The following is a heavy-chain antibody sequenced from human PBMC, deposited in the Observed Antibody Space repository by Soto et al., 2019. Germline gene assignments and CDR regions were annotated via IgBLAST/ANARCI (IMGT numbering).Heavy chain of an antibody. Sequence: SENRSPPCTVPGETDTSNYLSWIRQSPGKGLEWTGYVHNSGSYYYNPSLGSRVTISLDTTKNQFSMRPTSVTAADTAIYYCARLAFCSGARYRPDHCGQGTRVTVSS. D-gene: IGHD2-15*01. CDR3: ARLAFCSGARYRPDH. J-gene: IGHJ4*02. CDR1: GETDTSNY. V-gene: IGHV4-59*08. CDR2: VHNSGSY.